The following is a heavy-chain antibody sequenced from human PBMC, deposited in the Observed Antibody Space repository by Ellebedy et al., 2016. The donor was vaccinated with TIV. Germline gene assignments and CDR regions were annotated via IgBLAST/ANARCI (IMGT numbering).Heavy chain of an antibody. Sequence: PGGSLRLSCEASKFTFISYGLNWVRQAPGKGLEWVAVISYDGSKKYYADSVKGRFSISRENSKKTLSLQMNSLRVEDTAVYYCVRGRLSGWYHFDLWGQGTLVTVSS. D-gene: IGHD6-19*01. CDR2: ISYDGSKK. J-gene: IGHJ4*02. V-gene: IGHV3-30*03. CDR1: KFTFISYG. CDR3: VRGRLSGWYHFDL.